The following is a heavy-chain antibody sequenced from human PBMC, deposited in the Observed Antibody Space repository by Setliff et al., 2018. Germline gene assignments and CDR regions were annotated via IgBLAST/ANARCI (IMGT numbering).Heavy chain of an antibody. D-gene: IGHD6-13*01. V-gene: IGHV1-46*01. CDR3: ARVAAAGPSILYMDV. J-gene: IGHJ6*03. CDR2: INPSGCST. CDR1: GYTFTRYY. Sequence: ASVQVSCQASGYTFTRYYMHWVRQAPGQGLEWMGIINPSGCSTSYAQKFQCRVTMTRDTSTSTVYMELRSLRSDDTAVYYCARVAAAGPSILYMDVWGKGTTVTVSS.